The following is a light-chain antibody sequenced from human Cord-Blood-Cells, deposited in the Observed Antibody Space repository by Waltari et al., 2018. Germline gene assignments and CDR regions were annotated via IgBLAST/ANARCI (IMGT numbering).Light chain of an antibody. J-gene: IGKJ5*01. CDR1: QRVSSSY. CDR3: QQYGSSPPIT. CDR2: GAS. Sequence: EIVLTQSPGTLSSSPGERATLSCRASQRVSSSYLAWYQQKPGQAPRLLIYGASSRATGIPDRFSGSGSGTDFTLTISRLEPEDFAVYYCQQYGSSPPITFGQGTRLEIK. V-gene: IGKV3-20*01.